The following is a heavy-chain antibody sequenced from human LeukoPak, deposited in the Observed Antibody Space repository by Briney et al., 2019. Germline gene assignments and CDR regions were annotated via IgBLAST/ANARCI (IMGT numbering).Heavy chain of an antibody. D-gene: IGHD3-22*01. CDR1: GYTFTSYG. CDR3: ARDIYEYYDSSGYYPVFDY. V-gene: IGHV1-3*01. CDR2: INAGNGNT. Sequence: ASVKVSCKASGYTFTSYGVSWVRQAPGQRLEWMGWINAGNGNTKYSQKFQGRVTITRDTSASTAYMELSSLRSEDTAVYYCARDIYEYYDSSGYYPVFDYWGQGTLVTVSS. J-gene: IGHJ4*02.